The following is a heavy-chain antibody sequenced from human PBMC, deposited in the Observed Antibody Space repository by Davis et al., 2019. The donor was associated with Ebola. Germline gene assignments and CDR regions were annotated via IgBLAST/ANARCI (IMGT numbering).Heavy chain of an antibody. CDR1: GYTFINYG. J-gene: IGHJ4*02. D-gene: IGHD6-13*01. CDR2: IIPIFGTA. CDR3: ARGAIAAYGNPHLGH. V-gene: IGHV1-69*13. Sequence: SVKVSCKASGYTFINYGITWVRQAPGQGLEWLGGIIPIFGTAKYAQEFQGRVTITADESTSTVYMELRSLTSDDTAVYYCARGAIAAYGNPHLGHWGQGTLVTVPP.